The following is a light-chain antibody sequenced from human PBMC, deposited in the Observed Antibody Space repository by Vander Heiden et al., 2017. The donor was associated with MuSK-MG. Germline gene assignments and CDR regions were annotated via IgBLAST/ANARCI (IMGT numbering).Light chain of an antibody. J-gene: IGLJ2*01. CDR2: DVN. CDR1: NSDVGAYDR. CDR3: YSYSGRVI. V-gene: IGLV2-18*02. Sequence: QSALTQPPSVSGSPGQSVTISCTGTNSDVGAYDRVSWYQWPPGTAPILIIYDVNKRPSGVPYRFSGSKSGTTASLTISGLEAEDESYYYCYSYSGRVIFGGGTKLTVL.